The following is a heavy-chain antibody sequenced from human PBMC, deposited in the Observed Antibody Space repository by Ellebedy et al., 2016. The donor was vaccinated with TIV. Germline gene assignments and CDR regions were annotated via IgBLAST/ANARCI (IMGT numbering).Heavy chain of an antibody. V-gene: IGHV4-59*01. J-gene: IGHJ4*02. CDR1: GGSISIYH. Sequence: MPSETLSLTCNVSGGSISIYHWNWIRQSPGKGLEWIGYVCYSGGTKYNPSLQSRVTMSVDTSKNQFSLKLRSVTAADTAVYYCARNDDSWSGYFDYWGQGNLVTVSS. CDR2: VCYSGGT. CDR3: ARNDDSWSGYFDY. D-gene: IGHD3-3*01.